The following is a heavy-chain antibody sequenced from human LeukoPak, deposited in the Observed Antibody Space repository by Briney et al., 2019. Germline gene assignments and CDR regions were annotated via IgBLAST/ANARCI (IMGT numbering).Heavy chain of an antibody. V-gene: IGHV1-18*01. D-gene: IGHD3-10*01. J-gene: IGHJ3*02. CDR3: ARDDSGEMRI. CDR1: GYTFLNFG. CDR2: ISSKSGNA. Sequence: ASVKVSCKASGYTFLNFGITWVRQAPGQGLEWMGWISSKSGNANFAQSFEARVTMTTETSTTTAYMELRSLRLDDTAVYFCARDDSGEMRIWGQGTMVTVSS.